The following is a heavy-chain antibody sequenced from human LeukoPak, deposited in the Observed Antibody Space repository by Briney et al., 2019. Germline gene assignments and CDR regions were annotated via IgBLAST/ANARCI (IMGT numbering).Heavy chain of an antibody. D-gene: IGHD5-12*01. CDR1: GFTFSSYG. V-gene: IGHV3-30*03. CDR2: ISYDGSNK. Sequence: GRSLRLSCAASGFTFSSYGMHWVRQAPGKGLEWVAVISYDGSNKYYADSVKGRFTISRDNSKNTLYLQMNSLSAEDTAVYYCARDPGAMIQGAFDYWGQGTLVTVSS. J-gene: IGHJ4*02. CDR3: ARDPGAMIQGAFDY.